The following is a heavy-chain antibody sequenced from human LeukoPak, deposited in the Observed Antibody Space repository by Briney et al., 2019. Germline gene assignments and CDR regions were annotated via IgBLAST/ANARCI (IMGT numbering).Heavy chain of an antibody. CDR2: IYYSGST. V-gene: IGHV4-39*07. D-gene: IGHD3-22*01. Sequence: GSLRLSCAASGFTFSSYSMNWVRQAPGKGLEWIGSIYYSGSTYYNPSLKSRVTISVDTSKNQFSLKLSSVTAADTAVYYCARAGGVLTYYYDSSGYSDAFDIWGQGTMVTVSS. CDR1: GFTFSSYS. J-gene: IGHJ3*02. CDR3: ARAGGVLTYYYDSSGYSDAFDI.